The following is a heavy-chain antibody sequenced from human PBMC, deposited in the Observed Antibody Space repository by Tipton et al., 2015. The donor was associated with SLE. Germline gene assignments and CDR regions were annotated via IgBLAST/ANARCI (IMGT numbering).Heavy chain of an antibody. CDR3: ARGDSSGWHFDY. CDR1: GGSISSHY. CDR2: IYYSGST. Sequence: TLSLTCTVSGGSISSHYWSWIRQPPGKGLEWIGYIYYSGSTNYNPSLKSRVTISVDTSKNQFSLKLSSVTAADTAVYYCARGDSSGWHFDYWGQGTLVTVSS. J-gene: IGHJ4*02. V-gene: IGHV4-59*11. D-gene: IGHD6-19*01.